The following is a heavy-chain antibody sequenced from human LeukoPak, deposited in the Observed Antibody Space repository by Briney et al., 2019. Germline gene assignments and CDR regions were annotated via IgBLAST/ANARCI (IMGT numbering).Heavy chain of an antibody. CDR3: ARDERAYSSGPFDY. CDR1: GYTFTSNY. CDR2: ISPSGGST. Sequence: GASVKVSCKAFGYTFTSNYMHWVRQAPGQGPEWMGVISPSGGSTTYAQKLQGRVTMTTDTSTSTAYMELRSLRSDDTAVYYCARDERAYSSGPFDYWGQGTLVTVSS. J-gene: IGHJ4*02. V-gene: IGHV1-46*01. D-gene: IGHD6-19*01.